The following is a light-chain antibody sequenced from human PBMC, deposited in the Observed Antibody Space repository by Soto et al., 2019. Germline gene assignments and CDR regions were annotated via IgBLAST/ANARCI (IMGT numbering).Light chain of an antibody. CDR2: DAS. J-gene: IGKJ4*01. CDR3: QQYDDLPLT. V-gene: IGKV1-33*01. CDR1: QAIGNS. Sequence: DIQMTQSPSSLSASVGDTLTITCQASQAIGNSVNWYQQTAGKAPKLLMYDASNLEVGGPSRFRRSGSGTDFTFIINSLQPEDFATYYWQQYDDLPLTFGGGTKVELK.